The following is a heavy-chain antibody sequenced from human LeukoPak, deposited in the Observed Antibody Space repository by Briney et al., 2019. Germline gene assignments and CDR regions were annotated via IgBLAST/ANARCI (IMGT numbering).Heavy chain of an antibody. CDR1: GASISSDSYY. D-gene: IGHD6-6*01. CDR2: IYTSGST. J-gene: IGHJ4*02. CDR3: ASSRYSSSHFDY. Sequence: PSETLSLPCSVSGASISSDSYYSRWIRQPVGKGLDWIGRIYTSGSTNYNPSLKSRVTISVDTSKNQFSLKLNSVTAADTAVYYCASSRYSSSHFDYWGQGTLVTVSS. V-gene: IGHV4-61*02.